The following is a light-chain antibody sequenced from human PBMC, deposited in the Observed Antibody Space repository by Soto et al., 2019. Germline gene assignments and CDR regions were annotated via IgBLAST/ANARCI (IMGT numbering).Light chain of an antibody. CDR3: LHEYNYPWT. Sequence: DIQMTQSPSTLSASVGDRVTITYRASQTISSWLAWYQQKPGKAPKLLIFGASTLHSGVPSRFSGSGSGTRFTLTITSLQPEDVATYYCLHEYNYPWTFGQGTKVDIK. J-gene: IGKJ1*01. CDR2: GAS. V-gene: IGKV1-5*01. CDR1: QTISSW.